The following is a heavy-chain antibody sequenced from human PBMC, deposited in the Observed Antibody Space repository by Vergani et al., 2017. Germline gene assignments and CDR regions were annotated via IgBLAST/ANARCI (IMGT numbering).Heavy chain of an antibody. CDR2: IKRKTDGGTT. CDR1: GFTFSNAW. V-gene: IGHV3-15*01. CDR3: TTDVKQLVLVDY. J-gene: IGHJ4*02. D-gene: IGHD6-6*01. Sequence: EVQLVESGGGLVKPGGSLRLSCAASGFTFSNAWMSWVRQAPGKGLEWVGRIKRKTDGGTTDYAAPVKGRFTISRDDSKNTLYLQMNSLKTEDTAVYYCTTDVKQLVLVDYGGQGTLVTVSS.